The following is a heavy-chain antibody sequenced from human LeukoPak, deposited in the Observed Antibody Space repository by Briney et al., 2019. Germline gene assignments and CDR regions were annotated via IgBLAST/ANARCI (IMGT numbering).Heavy chain of an antibody. CDR1: GFTFSSYG. CDR2: IWYDGSVR. Sequence: QPGKSLRLSCAASGFTFSSYGMHWVRQAPGKGLEWVAVIWYDGSVRKYADSVKGRFAISRDDSKNTLYLQMNSLRAEDTAVYYCAKARSGELNYFDYWGQGTLVTVPS. J-gene: IGHJ4*02. V-gene: IGHV3-33*06. D-gene: IGHD1-7*01. CDR3: AKARSGELNYFDY.